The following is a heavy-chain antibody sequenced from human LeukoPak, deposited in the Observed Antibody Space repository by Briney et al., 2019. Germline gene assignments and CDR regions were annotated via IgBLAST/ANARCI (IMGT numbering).Heavy chain of an antibody. CDR1: GYTFTSYA. D-gene: IGHD2-15*01. J-gene: IGHJ4*02. Sequence: ASVKVSCKASGYTFTSYAMHWVRQAPGQRLEWMGWINASNGNTKYSQKFQGRVTITRDTSASTAYMELSSLRSEDTAVYCCARGPLHTLGYWGQGTLVTVSS. CDR3: ARGPLHTLGY. CDR2: INASNGNT. V-gene: IGHV1-3*01.